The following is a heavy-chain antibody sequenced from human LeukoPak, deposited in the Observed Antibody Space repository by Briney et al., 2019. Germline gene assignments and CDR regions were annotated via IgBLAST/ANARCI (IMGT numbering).Heavy chain of an antibody. Sequence: SETLSLTCAVYGGSFSGYYWSWIRQPPGKGLEWIGEINHSGSTNYNPSLKSRVTISVDTSKNQFSLKLSSVTAADTAEYYCARQHCSSTSCYFDYWGQGTLVTVSS. V-gene: IGHV4-34*01. CDR1: GGSFSGYY. CDR2: INHSGST. D-gene: IGHD2-2*01. J-gene: IGHJ4*02. CDR3: ARQHCSSTSCYFDY.